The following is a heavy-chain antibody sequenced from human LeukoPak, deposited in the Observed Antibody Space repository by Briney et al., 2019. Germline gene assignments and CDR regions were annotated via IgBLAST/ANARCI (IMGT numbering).Heavy chain of an antibody. CDR1: GYSFTSYW. D-gene: IGHD3-10*01. CDR2: IYPGDSET. Sequence: GESLKISCKGSGYSFTSYWIGWVRQLPGKGLEGMGIIYPGDSETSYSPSFQGQVTISVDKSIRTAYLQWSSLKASDTAMYYCARRGVLGSGSLWYFDLWGRGTLVTVSS. J-gene: IGHJ2*01. V-gene: IGHV5-51*01. CDR3: ARRGVLGSGSLWYFDL.